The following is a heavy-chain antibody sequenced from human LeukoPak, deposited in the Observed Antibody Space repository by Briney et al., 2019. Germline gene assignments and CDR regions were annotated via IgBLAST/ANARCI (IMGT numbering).Heavy chain of an antibody. CDR3: ARDSRVGGFDP. V-gene: IGHV4-59*12. CDR2: IYYSGST. Sequence: SQTLSLTCTVSGGSISSYYWSWIRQPPGKGLEWIGYIYYSGSTNYNPSLNSRVTISVDRSKNQFSLKLTSVIAADTAMYYCARDSRVGGFDPWGQGTLVTVSS. CDR1: GGSISSYY. J-gene: IGHJ5*02. D-gene: IGHD1-26*01.